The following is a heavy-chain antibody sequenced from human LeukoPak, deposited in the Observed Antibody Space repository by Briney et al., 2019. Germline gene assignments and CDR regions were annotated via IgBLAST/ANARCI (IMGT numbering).Heavy chain of an antibody. Sequence: GGSLRLSCAASGFTFSSYSMNWDRQAPGKGLEWVSYISSSSSTIYYADSVEGRFTISRDNAKNSLYLQMNSLRAEDTAVYYCARGHQVAARPVDYWGQGTLVTVPS. V-gene: IGHV3-48*01. CDR2: ISSSSSTI. J-gene: IGHJ4*02. CDR1: GFTFSSYS. D-gene: IGHD6-6*01. CDR3: ARGHQVAARPVDY.